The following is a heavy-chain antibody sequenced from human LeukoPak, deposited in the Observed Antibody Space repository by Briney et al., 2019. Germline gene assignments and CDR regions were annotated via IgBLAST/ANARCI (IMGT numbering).Heavy chain of an antibody. D-gene: IGHD1-1*01. Sequence: SETLSLTCAVSGGSISRSGYSWSWIRQPPGKGLEWIGYIYHSGSAYYNPSLKSRVTISVDRSKNQFSLKLRSVTAADTAVYYCAREPTGYYYGMDVWGQGTTVTVSS. CDR3: AREPTGYYYGMDV. CDR2: IYHSGSA. V-gene: IGHV4-30-2*01. J-gene: IGHJ6*02. CDR1: GGSISRSGYS.